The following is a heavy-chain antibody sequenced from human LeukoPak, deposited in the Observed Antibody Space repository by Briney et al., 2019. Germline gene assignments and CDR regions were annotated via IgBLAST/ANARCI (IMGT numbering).Heavy chain of an antibody. J-gene: IGHJ5*02. CDR3: ARDGPVGAKGTWFDP. Sequence: HGASVKVSCKASGYTFTGYYMHWVRQAPGQGLEWMGWINPNSGGTNYAQKFQGRVTMTRDMSTSTVYMELSSLRSEDTAVYYCARDGPVGAKGTWFDPWGQGTLVTVSS. D-gene: IGHD1-26*01. V-gene: IGHV1-2*02. CDR2: INPNSGGT. CDR1: GYTFTGYY.